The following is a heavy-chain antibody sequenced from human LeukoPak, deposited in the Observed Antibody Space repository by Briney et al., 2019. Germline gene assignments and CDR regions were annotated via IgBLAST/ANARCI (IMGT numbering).Heavy chain of an antibody. Sequence: ASVKVSCKVSGYTLTELSMHWVRQAPGKGLEWMGGFDPEDGETIYAQKFQGRVTMTEDTSTDTAYMELSSLRSEDTAVYYCARGIAVAGPQVDWGQGTLVTVSS. D-gene: IGHD6-19*01. V-gene: IGHV1-24*01. CDR1: GYTLTELS. CDR3: ARGIAVAGPQVD. J-gene: IGHJ4*02. CDR2: FDPEDGET.